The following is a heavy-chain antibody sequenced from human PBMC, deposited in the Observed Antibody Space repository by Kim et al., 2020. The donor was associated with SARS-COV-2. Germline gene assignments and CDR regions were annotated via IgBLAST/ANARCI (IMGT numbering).Heavy chain of an antibody. V-gene: IGHV1-2*06. D-gene: IGHD6-19*01. CDR3: ARDAEQWLEYYYYYYGMDV. CDR1: GYTFTGYY. J-gene: IGHJ6*02. CDR2: INPNSGGT. Sequence: ASVKVSCKASGYTFTGYYMHWVRQAPGQGLEWLGRINPNSGGTNYAQKFQGRVTMTRDTSISTAYMELSRLRSDDTAVYYCARDAEQWLEYYYYYYGMDVWGQGPTVTVSS.